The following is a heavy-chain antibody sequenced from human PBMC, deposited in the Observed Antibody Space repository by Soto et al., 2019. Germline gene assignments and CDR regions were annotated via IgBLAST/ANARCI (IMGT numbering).Heavy chain of an antibody. CDR3: ARVRAIVVVPAAPFWFDP. D-gene: IGHD2-2*01. CDR1: GGTFSSYA. V-gene: IGHV1-69*13. CDR2: IIPIFGTA. Sequence: SVKVSCKASGGTFSSYAISWVRQAPGQGLEWMGGIIPIFGTANYAQKFQGRVTITADESTSTAYMELSSLRSEDTAVYYCARVRAIVVVPAAPFWFDPCGQGPLVTGSS. J-gene: IGHJ5*02.